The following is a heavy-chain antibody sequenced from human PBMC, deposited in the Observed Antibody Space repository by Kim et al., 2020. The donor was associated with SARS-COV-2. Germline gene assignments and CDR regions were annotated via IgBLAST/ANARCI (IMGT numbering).Heavy chain of an antibody. CDR1: GLTFSSYG. Sequence: GGSLRLSCAASGLTFSSYGMNWVRQAPGKGLEWVAVIGYDGSNKYYADSVKGRFTISRDNSKNTLYLQMNSLRAEDTAVYYCSRDKLEMATIDYWGQGTLVTVSS. V-gene: IGHV3-33*08. J-gene: IGHJ4*02. CDR2: IGYDGSNK. CDR3: SRDKLEMATIDY. D-gene: IGHD5-12*01.